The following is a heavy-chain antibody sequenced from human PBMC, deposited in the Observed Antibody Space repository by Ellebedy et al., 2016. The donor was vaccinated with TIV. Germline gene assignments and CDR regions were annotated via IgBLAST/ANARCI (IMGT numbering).Heavy chain of an antibody. CDR2: ISSSSTI. CDR1: GFTFSSYN. Sequence: GESLKISCAASGFTFSSYNMNWVRQAPGKGLEWVSYISSSSTIYYADSVKGRFTISRDNAKNSLYLQMNSLRAEDTAVYYCARDRDSYDNSGYLGYWGQGTLVSVSS. CDR3: ARDRDSYDNSGYLGY. V-gene: IGHV3-48*01. D-gene: IGHD3-22*01. J-gene: IGHJ4*02.